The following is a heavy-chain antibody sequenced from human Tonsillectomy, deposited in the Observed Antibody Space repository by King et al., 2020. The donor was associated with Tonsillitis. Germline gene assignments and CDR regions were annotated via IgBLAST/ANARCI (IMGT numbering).Heavy chain of an antibody. J-gene: IGHJ4*02. CDR1: GFTFSSYW. Sequence: VQLVESGGGLVQPGGSLRLSCAASGFTFSSYWMSWVRQAPGKGLEWVANIKQDGSETYYVDSVKGRFTISRDNAKNSLYLQMNSLRAEDTAVYYCARDKETGATRLGYWGQGTLVTVS. CDR2: IKQDGSET. V-gene: IGHV3-7*03. D-gene: IGHD1-26*01. CDR3: ARDKETGATRLGY.